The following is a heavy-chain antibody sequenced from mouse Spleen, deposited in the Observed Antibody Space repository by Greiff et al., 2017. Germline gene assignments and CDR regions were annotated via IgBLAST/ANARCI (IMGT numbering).Heavy chain of an antibody. Sequence: EVKLMESGGGLVKPGGSLKLSCAASGFTFSDYYMYWVRQTPEKRLEWVATISDGGSYTYYPDSVKGRFTISRDNAKNNLYLQMSSLKSEDTAMYYCTRDRYYGSSYRFDYWGQGTTLTVSS. CDR1: GFTFSDYY. CDR2: ISDGGSYT. D-gene: IGHD1-1*01. CDR3: TRDRYYGSSYRFDY. J-gene: IGHJ2*01. V-gene: IGHV5-4*02.